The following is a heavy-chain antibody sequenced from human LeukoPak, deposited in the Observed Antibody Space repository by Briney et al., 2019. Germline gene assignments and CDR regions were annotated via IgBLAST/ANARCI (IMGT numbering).Heavy chain of an antibody. D-gene: IGHD1/OR15-1a*01. J-gene: IGHJ4*02. Sequence: PSETLSLTCAVYGGSFSGYYWSWIRQPPGKGLEWIGEINHSGSTNYNPSLKSRVTISVDTSKNQFPLKLSSVTAADTAVYYCARDEMEHHGSYYDFWGQGTLVTVSS. CDR1: GGSFSGYY. CDR3: ARDEMEHHGSYYDF. V-gene: IGHV4-34*01. CDR2: INHSGST.